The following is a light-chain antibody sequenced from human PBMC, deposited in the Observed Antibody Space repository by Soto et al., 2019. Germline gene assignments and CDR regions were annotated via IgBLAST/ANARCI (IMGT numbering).Light chain of an antibody. CDR3: QQYNTYPWT. CDR2: DAS. Sequence: DIQMTQSPSSLSASVGDRVTITCRASQSVSSWVAWYHLKPGKAPKLLIYDASTLESGVPSRFSGSGSGTEFTLTISRLQPDDFATYYCQQYNTYPWTLGQGTKVDI. CDR1: QSVSSW. J-gene: IGKJ1*01. V-gene: IGKV1-5*01.